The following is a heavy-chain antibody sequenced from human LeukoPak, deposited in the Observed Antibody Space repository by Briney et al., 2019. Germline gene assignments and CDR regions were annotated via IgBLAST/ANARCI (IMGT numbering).Heavy chain of an antibody. V-gene: IGHV3-23*01. D-gene: IGHD2-15*01. J-gene: IGHJ4*02. CDR2: IDYSGGST. Sequence: GGSLRLSCTASGFTLSSYEMSWIRQAPGKGLEWVSSIDYSGGSTYYADSVKGRFTISRDSSKNTLYLQMNSLRAEDAAVYYCAKAPVTTCSGAYCYPFDYWGQGTLVTVSS. CDR3: AKAPVTTCSGAYCYPFDY. CDR1: GFTLSSYE.